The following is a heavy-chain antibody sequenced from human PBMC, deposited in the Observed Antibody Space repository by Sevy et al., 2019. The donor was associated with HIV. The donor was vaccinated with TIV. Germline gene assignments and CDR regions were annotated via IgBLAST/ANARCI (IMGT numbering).Heavy chain of an antibody. CDR1: GFSFSSYS. J-gene: IGHJ4*02. CDR2: IGSSNSYI. CDR3: ASSYSRSWYILYYFEY. D-gene: IGHD6-13*01. V-gene: IGHV3-21*01. Sequence: GGSLRLSCAASGFSFSSYSVSWVRQAPGKGLEWVASIGSSNSYIYYADSVKGRFTISRDNAKNSLFLNMNTLRAEDTAVYYCASSYSRSWYILYYFEYWGQGTPVTVSS.